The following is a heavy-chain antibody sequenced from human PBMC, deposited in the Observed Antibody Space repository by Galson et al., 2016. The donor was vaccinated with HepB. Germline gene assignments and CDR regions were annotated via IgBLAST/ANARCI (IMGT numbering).Heavy chain of an antibody. J-gene: IGHJ3*01. V-gene: IGHV3-30*04. D-gene: IGHD2-21*02. CDR1: GFSFRSYA. CDR3: ARGCIGDCPDAFYV. Sequence: SLRLSCAASGFSFRSYAMHWLRQAPGQGLESVAFLSDEGIYKFYSDSVRSRFSISRDNSKKMLYLQMNGLRPEDKAVYFYARGCIGDCPDAFYVWGQGTMVTVSS. CDR2: LSDEGIYK.